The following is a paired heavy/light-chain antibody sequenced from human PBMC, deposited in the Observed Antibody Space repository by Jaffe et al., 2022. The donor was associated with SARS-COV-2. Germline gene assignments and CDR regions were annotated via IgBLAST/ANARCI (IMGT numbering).Light chain of an antibody. CDR1: HYIDTS. CDR3: QQSYSVRS. J-gene: IGKJ4*01. Sequence: DIQMTQSPSSLSASVGDRVTITCRASHYIDTSLNWYQQKPGKPPKVLIYTASTLQDGVPSRFSGSGSGTHFTLTITSLQPEDFATYYCQQSYSVRSFGGGTKVEV. CDR2: TAS. V-gene: IGKV1-39*01.
Heavy chain of an antibody. D-gene: IGHD3-22*01. J-gene: IGHJ4*02. V-gene: IGHV3-23*01. CDR1: GFSFATYA. CDR3: VKESRDYFHSRGYLES. CDR2: LSDTGAGT. Sequence: EVQLLESGGGLVQPGGSLRLSCAASGFSFATYAMSWVRQAPRQGLEWVSGLSDTGAGTYYADSVKGRFTVSRDNSKNTLFLQLNSLRIEDTAVYYCVKESRDYFHSRGYLESWGQGTLVTVSS.